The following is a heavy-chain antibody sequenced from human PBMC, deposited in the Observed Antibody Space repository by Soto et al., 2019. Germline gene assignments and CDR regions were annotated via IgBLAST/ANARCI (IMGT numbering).Heavy chain of an antibody. Sequence: QVPLQESGPGLVKPSETLSLTCTVSGDSLTNYYCSWFRQPPGKGLEWIGYIMYSGYSAYNLSLKRRVTMSMDTSKTQFSLMLESVTATDRAVYYCARHGFGPLHGLVDVWGQGTTVIVSS. CDR1: GDSLTNYY. J-gene: IGHJ6*02. D-gene: IGHD3-10*01. CDR3: ARHGFGPLHGLVDV. CDR2: IMYSGYS. V-gene: IGHV4-59*08.